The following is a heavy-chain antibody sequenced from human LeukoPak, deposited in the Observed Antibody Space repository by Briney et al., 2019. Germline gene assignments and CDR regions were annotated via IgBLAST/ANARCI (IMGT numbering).Heavy chain of an antibody. D-gene: IGHD4-23*01. Sequence: GGSLRLSCVASGCSFSTYGMHWVRQPPGKGLEWVAFVRYDGGSEYYGDSVKGRFTISRDNSKNTLYLQMNNLRDEDTALYYCTKDTVVGRLRFGTWGQGTLVTVSS. V-gene: IGHV3-30*02. CDR3: TKDTVVGRLRFGT. J-gene: IGHJ5*02. CDR2: VRYDGGSE. CDR1: GCSFSTYG.